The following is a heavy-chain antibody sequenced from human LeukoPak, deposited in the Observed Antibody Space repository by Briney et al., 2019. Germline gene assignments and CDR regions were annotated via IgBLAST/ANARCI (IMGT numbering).Heavy chain of an antibody. Sequence: SLKVSCKASGYTFTGYYMHWVRQAPGQGLEWMGRIIPILDVTNYAQTFQGRVTITADQSTSTAYMWLSRLRSEDTAVYYCAGGGGVDILTGFQYWGQGTLVTVSS. D-gene: IGHD3-9*01. J-gene: IGHJ4*02. CDR2: IIPILDVT. CDR3: AGGGGVDILTGFQY. V-gene: IGHV1-69*02. CDR1: GYTFTGYY.